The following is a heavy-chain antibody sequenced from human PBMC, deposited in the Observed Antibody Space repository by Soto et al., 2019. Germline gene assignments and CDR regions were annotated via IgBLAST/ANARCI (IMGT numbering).Heavy chain of an antibody. D-gene: IGHD2-15*01. V-gene: IGHV4-59*01. CDR1: GGSFSGYY. CDR3: ARDRDCSGGSCYLAQ. Sequence: SETLSLTCAVYGGSFSGYYWSWIRQPPGKGLEWIGYIYYSGSTYYNPSLKSRVTISVDTSKNQFSLKLSSVTAADTAVYYCARDRDCSGGSCYLAQWGQGTLVTVSS. CDR2: IYYSGST. J-gene: IGHJ4*02.